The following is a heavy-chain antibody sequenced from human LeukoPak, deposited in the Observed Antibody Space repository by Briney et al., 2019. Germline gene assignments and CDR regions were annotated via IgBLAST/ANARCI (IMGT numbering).Heavy chain of an antibody. D-gene: IGHD2-21*01. CDR1: GVYISSYY. CDR2: IYSSGST. J-gene: IGHJ4*02. V-gene: IGHV4-4*07. Sequence: PSETLSLTCTVSGVYISSYYWSWIRQPAGKGLEWIGRIYSSGSTKYNPSLMGRVTMTVDTSKNQFSLKLSSVTAADTAVYYCASTQAGIGDFDYWGQGSLVTVSS. CDR3: ASTQAGIGDFDY.